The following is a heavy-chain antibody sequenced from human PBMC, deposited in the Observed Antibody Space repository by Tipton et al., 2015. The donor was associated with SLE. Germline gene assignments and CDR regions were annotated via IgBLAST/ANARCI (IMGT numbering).Heavy chain of an antibody. CDR3: ARRGGGFRRSDAFDI. V-gene: IGHV5-51*03. J-gene: IGHJ3*02. Sequence: QLVQSGAEVKKPGESLKISCQGSGYRFNTFWIGWVRQTPGKGLEWMAIIYPGDSDTTYSPSFQGHVTISADKSVSTVYLQWSSLKASDTAVYYCARRGGGFRRSDAFDIWGQGTMVTVSS. D-gene: IGHD5-12*01. CDR2: IYPGDSDT. CDR1: GYRFNTFW.